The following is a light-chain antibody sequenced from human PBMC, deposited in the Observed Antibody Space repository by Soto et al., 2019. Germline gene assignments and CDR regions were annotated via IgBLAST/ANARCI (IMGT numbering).Light chain of an antibody. CDR2: DAS. CDR1: QSIDTY. J-gene: IGKJ4*01. Sequence: EIVLTQSPATLSSSPGERATLSCRASQSIDTYLAWYQQKPGQAPRLLIYDASDRATGIPARFSGSGSGTAFTLTISGLEPEDFALYYCQQRYNWSLTFGGGTKVDIK. CDR3: QQRYNWSLT. V-gene: IGKV3-11*01.